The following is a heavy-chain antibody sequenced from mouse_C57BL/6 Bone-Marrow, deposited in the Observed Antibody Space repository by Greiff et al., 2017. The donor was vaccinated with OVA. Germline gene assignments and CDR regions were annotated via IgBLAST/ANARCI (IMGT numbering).Heavy chain of an antibody. CDR1: GYAFTTYL. J-gene: IGHJ2*01. CDR2: INPGSGGT. Sequence: QVHVKQSGAELVRPGTSVKVSCTASGYAFTTYLIEWVKQRPGQGLEWIGVINPGSGGTNYNEKFKGKATLTADKSSSTAYMQRSSLTSEDAAVYFCAREDGYYVDYWGQGTTLTVSS. V-gene: IGHV1-54*01. CDR3: AREDGYYVDY. D-gene: IGHD2-3*01.